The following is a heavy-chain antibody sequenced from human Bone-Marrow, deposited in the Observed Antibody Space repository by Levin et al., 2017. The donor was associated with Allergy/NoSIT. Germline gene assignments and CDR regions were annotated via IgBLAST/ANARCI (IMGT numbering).Heavy chain of an antibody. CDR3: ARWYSGSYPFDY. CDR1: GFTFSSYG. Sequence: RGESLKISCAASGFTFSSYGMHWVRQAPGKGLEWVAVIWYDGSNKYYADSVKGRFTISRDNSKNTLYLQMNSLRAEDTAVYYCARWYSGSYPFDYWGQGTLVTVSS. J-gene: IGHJ4*02. CDR2: IWYDGSNK. D-gene: IGHD1-26*01. V-gene: IGHV3-33*01.